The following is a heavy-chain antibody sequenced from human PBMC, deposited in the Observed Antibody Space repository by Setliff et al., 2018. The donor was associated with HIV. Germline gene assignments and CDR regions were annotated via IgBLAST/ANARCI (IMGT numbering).Heavy chain of an antibody. J-gene: IGHJ4*02. Sequence: GGSLRLSCAASGFTFRDYAMIWVRQAPGMGLEWVSTISGSSSIKEYADFVKGRFSISRDNSKDTVFLQMDSLRAEDTAIYYCAKDGYSDYLNSYFDYWGQGTLVTVSS. V-gene: IGHV3-23*01. D-gene: IGHD4-17*01. CDR1: GFTFRDYA. CDR2: ISGSSSIK. CDR3: AKDGYSDYLNSYFDY.